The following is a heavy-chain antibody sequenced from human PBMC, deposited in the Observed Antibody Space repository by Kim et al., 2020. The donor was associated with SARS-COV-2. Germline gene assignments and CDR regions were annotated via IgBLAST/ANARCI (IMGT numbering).Heavy chain of an antibody. CDR2: IDPNRGDA. CDR3: ALPDH. Sequence: IDPNRGDAEYVQKFQGRVTMTRDTSISTAYMELSRLRSDDTAVYYCALPDHWGQGTLVTVSS. V-gene: IGHV1-2*02. J-gene: IGHJ4*02.